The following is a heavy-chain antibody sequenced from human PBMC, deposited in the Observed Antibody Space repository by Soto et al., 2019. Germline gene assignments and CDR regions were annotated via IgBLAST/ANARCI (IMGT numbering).Heavy chain of an antibody. V-gene: IGHV3-74*01. J-gene: IGHJ6*03. CDR1: GFPFSSYW. CDR2: IKYDGTIT. CDR3: ARGSKGGYYVDV. D-gene: IGHD6-13*01. Sequence: EVQLVESGGGSVQPGESLRLSCAASGFPFSSYWINWVRQAPGKGRMWVSRIKYDGTITNYADALKGRLTMSRDNAKITVYLQMNSLRVEDTAVYHCARGSKGGYYVDVWGKGAKVTVSS.